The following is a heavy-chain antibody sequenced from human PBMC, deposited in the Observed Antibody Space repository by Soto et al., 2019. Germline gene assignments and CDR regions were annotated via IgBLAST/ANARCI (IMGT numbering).Heavy chain of an antibody. J-gene: IGHJ4*02. CDR3: AGAATPRGVDY. V-gene: IGHV1-69*02. CDR1: GGTFSSYT. D-gene: IGHD2-15*01. Sequence: QVQLVQSGAEVKKPGSSVKVSCKASGGTFSSYTISWVRQAPGQGLEWMGRIIPVLGIANYAQKFQGRVTITADKSTSTAYMELSSLRSEDTAVYYCAGAATPRGVDYWGQGTLVTVSS. CDR2: IIPVLGIA.